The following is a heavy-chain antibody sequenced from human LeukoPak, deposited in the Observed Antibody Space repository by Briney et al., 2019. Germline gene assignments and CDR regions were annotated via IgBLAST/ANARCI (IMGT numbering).Heavy chain of an antibody. CDR3: ARSRAFDL. Sequence: GSLRLSCVASGFSVRTNYMNWVRQAPGKRPEWVAIIYDSDSTYYTDSVKGRFTISRDSSKNTVYLQMNSLRIGDTALYYCARSRAFDLWGQGTLVTVSS. CDR2: IYDSDST. CDR1: GFSVRTNY. J-gene: IGHJ4*02. V-gene: IGHV3-53*01.